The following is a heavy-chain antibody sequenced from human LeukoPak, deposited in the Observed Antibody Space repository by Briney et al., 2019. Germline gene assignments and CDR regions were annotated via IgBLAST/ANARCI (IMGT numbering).Heavy chain of an antibody. D-gene: IGHD6-19*01. J-gene: IGHJ4*02. CDR3: ARGKSWYSSGWHPPLAFDY. CDR1: GGSFSGYY. CDR2: INHSGST. Sequence: SETLSLTCAVYGGSFSGYYWSWIRQPPGKGLEWIGEINHSGSTNYNPSLKSRVTISVDTSKNQFSLKLSSVTAADTAVYYCARGKSWYSSGWHPPLAFDYWGQGTLVTVSS. V-gene: IGHV4-34*01.